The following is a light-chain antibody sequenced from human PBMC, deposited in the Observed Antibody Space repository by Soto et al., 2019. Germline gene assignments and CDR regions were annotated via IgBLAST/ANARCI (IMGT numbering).Light chain of an antibody. CDR2: EVT. V-gene: IGLV2-14*01. CDR3: SSYTSSSTYV. J-gene: IGLJ1*01. CDR1: GSDVGGYDY. Sequence: QSVLTQPASVSGTAGQSLTISCTGTGSDVGGYDYVSWYQHHPGKAPKVMIYEVTNRPLGVSNRFSGSKSGNTASLTISGLLAEDEADYYCSSYTSSSTYVFGTGTKVTVL.